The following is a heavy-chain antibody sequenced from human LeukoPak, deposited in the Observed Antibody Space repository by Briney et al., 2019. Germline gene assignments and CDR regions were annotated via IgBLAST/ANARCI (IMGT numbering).Heavy chain of an antibody. CDR3: ARGYCSSGSCFNFDY. V-gene: IGHV3-48*04. Sequence: GGSLRLSCAASGFSFSTFAMNWVCQAPGKGLEWVSYISSASSPIYYADSVKGRFTISRDNAKNSLYLQMNTLRAEDTAVYYCARGYCSSGSCFNFDYWGQGTLVTVSS. D-gene: IGHD2-15*01. CDR1: GFSFSTFA. J-gene: IGHJ4*02. CDR2: ISSASSPI.